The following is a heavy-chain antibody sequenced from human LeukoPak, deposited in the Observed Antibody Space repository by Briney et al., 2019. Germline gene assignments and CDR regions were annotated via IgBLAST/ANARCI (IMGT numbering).Heavy chain of an antibody. D-gene: IGHD1-1*01. J-gene: IGHJ5*02. CDR1: GYSINSGYY. CDR2: ISHGGST. Sequence: SETLSLTCAVSGYSINSGYYWGWIRQPPGKGLEWIVSISHGGSTYYNPALKSQVTTSVDTSKNQFSLKLTSVTAADTAVYYCARVMERGPNWFDHWGQGTLVTVSS. CDR3: ARVMERGPNWFDH. V-gene: IGHV4-38-2*01.